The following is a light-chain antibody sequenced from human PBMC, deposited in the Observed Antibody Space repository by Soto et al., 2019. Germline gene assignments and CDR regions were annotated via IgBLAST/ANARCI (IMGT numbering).Light chain of an antibody. V-gene: IGLV2-14*03. Sequence: QSVLTQPASVSGSPGQSITISCTGTSSDVGGYNYVSWYQQHPDKAPKLMIYDVSNRPSGVSNRFPGSKSGNTASLTISGLQAEDEADYDCSSYTSSSTYVFGTGTKVTV. CDR2: DVS. J-gene: IGLJ1*01. CDR3: SSYTSSSTYV. CDR1: SSDVGGYNY.